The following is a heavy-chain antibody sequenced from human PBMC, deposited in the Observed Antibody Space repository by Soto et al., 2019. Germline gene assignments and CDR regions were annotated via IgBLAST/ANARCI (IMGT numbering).Heavy chain of an antibody. CDR2: MNPNSGNT. D-gene: IGHD6-6*01. CDR3: AGLVHIAARPEFPWSDP. Sequence: ASVRVSCKASGYTFTSYDINWVRQATGQGLEWMGWMNPNSGNTGYAQKFQGRVTMTRNTSISTAYMELSSLRSEDTAVYYCAGLVHIAARPEFPWSDPWGQGTLVTV. J-gene: IGHJ5*02. CDR1: GYTFTSYD. V-gene: IGHV1-8*01.